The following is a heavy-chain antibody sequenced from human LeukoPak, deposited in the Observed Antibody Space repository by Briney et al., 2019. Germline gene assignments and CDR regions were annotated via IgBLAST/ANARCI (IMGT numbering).Heavy chain of an antibody. CDR2: INHSGST. Sequence: GSLRLSCAASGFTFSSYAMSWVRQPPGKGLEWIGEINHSGSTNYNPSLKSRVTISVDTSKNQFSLKLSSVTAADTAVYYCARGRVVFGVVYRFDPWGQGTLVTVSS. J-gene: IGHJ5*02. CDR1: GFTFSSYA. V-gene: IGHV4-34*01. CDR3: ARGRVVFGVVYRFDP. D-gene: IGHD3-3*01.